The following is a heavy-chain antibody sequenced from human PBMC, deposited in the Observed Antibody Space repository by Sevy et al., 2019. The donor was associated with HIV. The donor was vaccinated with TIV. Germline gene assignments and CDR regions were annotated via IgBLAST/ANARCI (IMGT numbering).Heavy chain of an antibody. CDR1: GYTFTGYY. CDR3: ASSSGGGHTFDY. V-gene: IGHV1-2*02. D-gene: IGHD6-19*01. Sequence: ASVKVSCKASGYTFTGYYMHWVRQAPGQGLEGMGWINPNSGGTNYAQKFQGRVTMTRDTSISTAYMELSRLRSDDTAVYYCASSSGGGHTFDYWGQGTLVTVSS. CDR2: INPNSGGT. J-gene: IGHJ4*02.